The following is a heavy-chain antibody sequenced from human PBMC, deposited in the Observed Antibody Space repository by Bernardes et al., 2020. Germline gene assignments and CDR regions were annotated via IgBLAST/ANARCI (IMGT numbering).Heavy chain of an antibody. J-gene: IGHJ6*04. D-gene: IGHD6-13*01. Sequence: ASVKVSWKASGYTFTSYGISWVRQAPGQGLEWMGWISAYNGNTNYAQKLQGRVTMTTDTSTSTAYMELRSLRSDDTAVYYCARDLRQQLDPAYYYYGMDVWGKGTTVTVSS. CDR2: ISAYNGNT. CDR1: GYTFTSYG. CDR3: ARDLRQQLDPAYYYYGMDV. V-gene: IGHV1-18*01.